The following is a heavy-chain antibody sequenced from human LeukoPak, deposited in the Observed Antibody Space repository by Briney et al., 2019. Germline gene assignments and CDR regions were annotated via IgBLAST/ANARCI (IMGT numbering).Heavy chain of an antibody. CDR2: IRYDGSNK. D-gene: IGHD3-22*01. Sequence: GGSLRLSCAASGFTFSSYGMHWVRQAPGKGLEWVAFIRYDGSNKYYADPVKGRFTISRDNSKNTLYLQMNSLRAEDTAVYYCAKGAGDSSGYYLPSYYYYYYYMDVWGKGTTVTVSS. V-gene: IGHV3-30*02. CDR1: GFTFSSYG. J-gene: IGHJ6*03. CDR3: AKGAGDSSGYYLPSYYYYYYYMDV.